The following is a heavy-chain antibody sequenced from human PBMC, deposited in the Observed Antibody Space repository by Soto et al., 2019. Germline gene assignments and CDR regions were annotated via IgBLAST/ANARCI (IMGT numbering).Heavy chain of an antibody. Sequence: QGQLVESGGGVVQPGRSLRLSCTVTGFTSSSNPMHWVRQAPGKGLEWVTVISSDGNSKSYADSVKGRFSFSRDNSKNTLVLEMSSRRPEDTAVYYCAREDRSSGYAGSFQHWGPGTLVTVSS. D-gene: IGHD3-22*01. CDR2: ISSDGNSK. CDR1: GFTSSSNP. V-gene: IGHV3-30-3*01. J-gene: IGHJ1*01. CDR3: AREDRSSGYAGSFQH.